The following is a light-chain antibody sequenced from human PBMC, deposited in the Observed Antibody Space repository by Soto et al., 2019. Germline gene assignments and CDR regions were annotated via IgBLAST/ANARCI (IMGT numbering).Light chain of an antibody. Sequence: DIQMTQSPSSLSASVGDRVTITCRASQSINNCLSWFQQKPGQAPKLLIYAASSLQSGVPSRFSGSGSGTDFILTIDSLQPEDFATYFCHQNYIAPATFGQGTKVEVK. CDR3: HQNYIAPAT. CDR1: QSINNC. CDR2: AAS. V-gene: IGKV1-39*01. J-gene: IGKJ1*01.